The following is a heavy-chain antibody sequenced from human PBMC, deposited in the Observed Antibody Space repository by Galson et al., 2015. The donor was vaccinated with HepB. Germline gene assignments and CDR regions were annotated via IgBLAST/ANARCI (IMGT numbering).Heavy chain of an antibody. J-gene: IGHJ4*02. CDR3: VRDVYCGGDCYYIDS. CDR1: GQSITNSYY. V-gene: IGHV4-38-2*02. Sequence: ETLSLTCDVSGQSITNSYYWGWVRQPPGRWPEWIASIYHTGNTYYHPSFRRRATLSADSSKNQFSLKLSFVTAADTAKYYCVRDVYCGGDCYYIDSWGQGTLVTVSS. CDR2: IYHTGNT. D-gene: IGHD2-21*02.